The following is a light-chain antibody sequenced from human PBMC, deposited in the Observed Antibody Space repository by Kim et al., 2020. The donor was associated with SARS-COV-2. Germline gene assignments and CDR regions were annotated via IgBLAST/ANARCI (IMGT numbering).Light chain of an antibody. Sequence: SASVGDRVTITCRASQSIGRWLAWYQQRPGKAPNVLIYDASSLESGVPSRFSGSGSGTEFTLTISSLQPDDFATYYCQQYSSYWTFGQGTKVDIK. J-gene: IGKJ1*01. CDR1: QSIGRW. V-gene: IGKV1-5*01. CDR2: DAS. CDR3: QQYSSYWT.